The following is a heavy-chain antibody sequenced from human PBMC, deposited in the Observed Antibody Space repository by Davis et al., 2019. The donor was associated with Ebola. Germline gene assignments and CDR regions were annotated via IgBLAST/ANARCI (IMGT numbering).Heavy chain of an antibody. CDR1: GYSFPNHW. J-gene: IGHJ6*02. Sequence: PGGSLRLSCKASGYSFPNHWITWVRQMPGKGLEWMGRIDPSDSETNYSPSTQGHVTISADKSITTAYLQWSSLEASDTGMYYCAKSSRGGVYDFGMDVWGQGTTVTVSS. V-gene: IGHV5-10-1*01. CDR2: IDPSDSET. CDR3: AKSSRGGVYDFGMDV.